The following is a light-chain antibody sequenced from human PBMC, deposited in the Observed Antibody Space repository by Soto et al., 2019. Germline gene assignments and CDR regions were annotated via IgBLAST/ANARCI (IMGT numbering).Light chain of an antibody. J-gene: IGKJ1*01. CDR1: QSLGTNY. Sequence: EIGWTQSPGTLSLSAGKRATLSCGTSQSLGTNYLAWYHQKPGQAPRLLIYDVSTRATGIPDRFSGSGSGADFTLTISRLEPEDFALYFCQQYHTSPWTFGQGTKADIK. V-gene: IGKV3-20*01. CDR3: QQYHTSPWT. CDR2: DVS.